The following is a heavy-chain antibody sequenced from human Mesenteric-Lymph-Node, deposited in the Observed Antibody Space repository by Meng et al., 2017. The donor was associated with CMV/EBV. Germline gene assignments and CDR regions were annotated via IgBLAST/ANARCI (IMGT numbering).Heavy chain of an antibody. CDR3: ARAFGRGRYYYYGMDV. D-gene: IGHD3-3*01. Sequence: SETLSLTCAVYGGSFSGYYWSWIRQLPGKGLEWIGEINHSGSTNYNPSLKSRVTISVDTSKNQFSLKLSSVTAADTAVYCCARAFGRGRYYYYGMDVWGQGTTVTVSS. CDR2: INHSGST. V-gene: IGHV4-34*01. CDR1: GGSFSGYY. J-gene: IGHJ6*02.